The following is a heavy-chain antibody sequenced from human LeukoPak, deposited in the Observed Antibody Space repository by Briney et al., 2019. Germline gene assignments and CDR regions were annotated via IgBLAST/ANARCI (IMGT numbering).Heavy chain of an antibody. CDR1: GGSISSYY. V-gene: IGHV4-4*07. Sequence: SGTLSLTCIDPGGSISSYYGSWVRQPPGKGLEWIGRIYTSGSTNYNPSLKSRVTMSVDTSKNQFSLKMSSVTAADTAVYYCATILVIMGKDAFDMWGQGTMVTVSS. CDR2: IYTSGST. CDR3: ATILVIMGKDAFDM. J-gene: IGHJ3*02. D-gene: IGHD3-9*01.